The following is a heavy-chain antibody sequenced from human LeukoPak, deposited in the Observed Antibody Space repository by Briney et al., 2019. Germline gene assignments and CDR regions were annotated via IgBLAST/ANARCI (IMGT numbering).Heavy chain of an antibody. CDR3: ARGRGVRGVISDY. J-gene: IGHJ4*02. D-gene: IGHD3-10*01. V-gene: IGHV3-7*01. CDR1: GFTFSSYW. Sequence: PGGTLRLSCAASGFTFSSYWMSWVRQAPGKGLEWVANIKQDGSEKYYVDSVKGRFTISRDNAKNSLYLQMNSLRAEDTAVYYCARGRGVRGVISDYWGQGTLVTVSS. CDR2: IKQDGSEK.